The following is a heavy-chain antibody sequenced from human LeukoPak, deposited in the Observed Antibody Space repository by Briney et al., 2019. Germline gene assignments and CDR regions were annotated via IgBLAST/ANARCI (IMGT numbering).Heavy chain of an antibody. V-gene: IGHV1-69*05. CDR3: ASSYYYDSSGYGAFDI. Sequence: SVKVSCKASGGTFSSYAISWVRQAPGQGLEWMGRIIPIFGTANYAQKFQGRVTITTDESTSTAYMELSSLRSEDTAVYYCASSYYYDSSGYGAFDIWGQGTMVTVSS. J-gene: IGHJ3*02. CDR1: GGTFSSYA. D-gene: IGHD3-22*01. CDR2: IIPIFGTA.